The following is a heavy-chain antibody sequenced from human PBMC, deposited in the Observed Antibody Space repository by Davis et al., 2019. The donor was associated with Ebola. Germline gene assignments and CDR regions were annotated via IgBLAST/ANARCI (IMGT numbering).Heavy chain of an antibody. V-gene: IGHV4-59*01. J-gene: IGHJ4*02. CDR3: AREYGGNFDY. CDR1: GGSISNYY. CDR2: IYYSGST. D-gene: IGHD4-23*01. Sequence: SETLSLTCTVSGGSISNYYWSWIRQPPGKGLEWIGNIYYSGSTNYNSSLKSRVTISVDTSKNQFSLKLSSVTAADTAVYYCAREYGGNFDYWGQGTLVTVSS.